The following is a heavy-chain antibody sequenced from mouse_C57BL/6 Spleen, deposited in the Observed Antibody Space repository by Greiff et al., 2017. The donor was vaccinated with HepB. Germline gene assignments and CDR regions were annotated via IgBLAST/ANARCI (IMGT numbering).Heavy chain of an antibody. CDR1: GFTFRDSV. D-gene: IGHD4-1*01. J-gene: IGHJ3*01. V-gene: IGHV5-17*01. Sequence: EVQLVESGGGLVKPGGSLKLSCAASGFTFRDSVIHWVRPAPEKGLEWVAYISSGSSTIYYADPVKGRFTISRDNAKNTLFLQMTRLRAEDTAMDYCARKGLGQNWGQGTLVTVSA. CDR2: ISSGSSTI. CDR3: ARKGLGQN.